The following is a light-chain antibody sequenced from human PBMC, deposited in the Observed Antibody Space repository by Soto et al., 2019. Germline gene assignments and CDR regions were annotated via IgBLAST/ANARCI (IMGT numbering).Light chain of an antibody. CDR3: QQHHNWPIT. Sequence: ESVLTQSLATLSLSPWAREPLSCRASQSVSSYLAWYQQKPGQAPRLLIYDASNRATGIPARFSGSGSGTDFTLTISSLEPEDFAVYYCQQHHNWPITSGQGTRLEI. V-gene: IGKV3-11*01. CDR1: QSVSSY. J-gene: IGKJ5*01. CDR2: DAS.